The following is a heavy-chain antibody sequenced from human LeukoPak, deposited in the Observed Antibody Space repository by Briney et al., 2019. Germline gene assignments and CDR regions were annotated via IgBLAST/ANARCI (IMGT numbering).Heavy chain of an antibody. CDR1: GFTFSDYY. J-gene: IGHJ4*02. CDR2: ISSSGSTI. D-gene: IGHD2-2*01. V-gene: IGHV3-11*01. Sequence: AGGSLRLSCAASGFTFSDYYMSWIRQAPGKGLEWVSYISSSGSTIYYADSVKGRFTISRDNAKNSLYLQMNSLRAEDTAVYYCARDRLGYCSSTSCYADYWGQGTLVTVSS. CDR3: ARDRLGYCSSTSCYADY.